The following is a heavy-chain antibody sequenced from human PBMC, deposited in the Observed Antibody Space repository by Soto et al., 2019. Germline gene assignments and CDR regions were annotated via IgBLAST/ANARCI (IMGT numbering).Heavy chain of an antibody. CDR1: GYTFTSYG. D-gene: IGHD3-3*01. CDR3: ASYVDTIFGAVTEI. CDR2: IRAYNGNT. Sequence: QVQLVQSGAEVKKPGASVKVSCKASGYTFTSYGISWVRQAPGQGLEWQGWIRAYNGNTNYAQQLQGRVTMTTDTSTSTVYMELRSLRSDDPAGYYCASYVDTIFGAVTEIWGQGTLVTVSS. J-gene: IGHJ4*02. V-gene: IGHV1-18*01.